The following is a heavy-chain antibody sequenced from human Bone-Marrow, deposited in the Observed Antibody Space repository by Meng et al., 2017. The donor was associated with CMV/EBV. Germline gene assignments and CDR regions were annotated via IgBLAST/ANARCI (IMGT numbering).Heavy chain of an antibody. CDR1: GGSFSGYY. V-gene: IGHV4-34*01. CDR3: ARDAPLGKYYDLWSGYSSYYYYYGMDV. Sequence: SETLSLTCAAYGGSFSGYYWSWIRQPPGKGLEWIGEINHSGSTNYNPSLKSRVTISVDTSKNQFSLKLSSVTAADTAVYYCARDAPLGKYYDLWSGYSSYYYYYGMDVWGQGTTVTVSS. J-gene: IGHJ6*02. CDR2: INHSGST. D-gene: IGHD3-3*01.